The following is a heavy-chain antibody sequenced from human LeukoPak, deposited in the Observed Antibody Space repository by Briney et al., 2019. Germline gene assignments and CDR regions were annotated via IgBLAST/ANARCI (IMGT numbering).Heavy chain of an antibody. V-gene: IGHV4-39*01. CDR1: GGSISSSSYY. CDR2: IYYSGNT. D-gene: IGHD5-18*01. J-gene: IGHJ3*02. CDR3: ARAGYSYGRERDDAFDI. Sequence: SETLSLTCTVSGGSISSSSYYWGWIRQPPGKGLEWIGSIYYSGNTYYNASLKSRVTISVDTSKNQFSLRLSSVTAADTAVYYCARAGYSYGRERDDAFDIWGQGTMVTVSS.